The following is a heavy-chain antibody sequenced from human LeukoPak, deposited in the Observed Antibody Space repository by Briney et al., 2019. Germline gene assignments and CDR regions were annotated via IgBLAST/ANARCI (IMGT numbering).Heavy chain of an antibody. V-gene: IGHV3-15*01. CDR3: TTRGGSFSIFDY. CDR2: IKSKTDGGTT. Sequence: GGSLRLSGAASGFTFSDAWMSWVRQAPGKGLEWVGRIKSKTDGGTTDYAAPVKGRLTISRDDSKNTLYLQMNSLKTEDTAVYYCTTRGGSFSIFDYWGQGTLVTVSS. J-gene: IGHJ4*02. D-gene: IGHD1-26*01. CDR1: GFTFSDAW.